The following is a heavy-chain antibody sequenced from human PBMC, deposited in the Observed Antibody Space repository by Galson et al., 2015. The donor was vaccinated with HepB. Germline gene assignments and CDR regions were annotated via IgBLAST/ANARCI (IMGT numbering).Heavy chain of an antibody. CDR1: GDSVSSYTAA. V-gene: IGHV6-1*01. J-gene: IGHJ5*02. Sequence: CAISGDSVSSYTAAWNWVRQSPSRGLEWLGRTFYRSKWSTDYAASARSRITINSDTSKNQFSLQVNSVTPEDTAVYYCARGVYASGNLGGFDPWGQGTLVIVSS. D-gene: IGHD3-10*01. CDR3: ARGVYASGNLGGFDP. CDR2: TFYRSKWST.